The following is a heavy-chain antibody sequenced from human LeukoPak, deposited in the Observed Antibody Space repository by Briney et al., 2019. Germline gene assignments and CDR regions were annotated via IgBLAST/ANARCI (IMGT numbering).Heavy chain of an antibody. D-gene: IGHD3-22*01. V-gene: IGHV3-9*01. Sequence: PGGSLRLSCAASGFIFGDYGMYWVRQAPGKGPEWVSGINWNSDRIGYADSVKGRFTISRDNAKNSLYMQMNSVRAEDTALYYCARASYYYDTSGLGAFDVWGQGTMVVVSS. J-gene: IGHJ3*01. CDR2: INWNSDRI. CDR1: GFIFGDYG. CDR3: ARASYYYDTSGLGAFDV.